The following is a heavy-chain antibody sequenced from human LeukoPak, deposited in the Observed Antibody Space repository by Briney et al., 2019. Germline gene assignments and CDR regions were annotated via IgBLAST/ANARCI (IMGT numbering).Heavy chain of an antibody. V-gene: IGHV3-7*01. CDR3: ARDIAAAGLFFDS. Sequence: QPGGSLRLSCAASGFTLSSYWMSWVRQAPGKGLEWVANIKYDGSEIHYVDFVKGRFTISRDMAKNSVNLQMNGLRAEDTAVYYCARDIAAAGLFFDSWGQGTLVTVSS. J-gene: IGHJ4*02. D-gene: IGHD6-13*01. CDR2: IKYDGSEI. CDR1: GFTLSSYW.